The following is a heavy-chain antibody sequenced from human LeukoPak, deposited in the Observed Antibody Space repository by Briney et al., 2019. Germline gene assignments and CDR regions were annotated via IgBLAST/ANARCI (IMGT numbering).Heavy chain of an antibody. CDR1: GFTFTGYD. CDR2: IGTYDDT. Sequence: PGGSLRLSCAASGFTFTGYDMHWVRQAIGKGLEWVSTIGTYDDTYYPGPMKGGFTSSRENARTSLYLHPNNLRAGDTAVYYCTSSCYDCSGYYYFDCWGQGTLVTVSS. V-gene: IGHV3-13*01. D-gene: IGHD3-22*01. J-gene: IGHJ4*02. CDR3: TSSCYDCSGYYYFDC.